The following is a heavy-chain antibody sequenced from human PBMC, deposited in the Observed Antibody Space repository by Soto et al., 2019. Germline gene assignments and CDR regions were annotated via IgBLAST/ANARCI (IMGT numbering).Heavy chain of an antibody. J-gene: IGHJ4*02. V-gene: IGHV3-33*01. CDR2: IWSDGSNK. D-gene: IGHD6-19*01. CDR3: ARGTVADHIHFDY. CDR1: GFTFSSYG. Sequence: GESLKISCAASGFTFSSYGMHWVRQAPGKGLEWVAVIWSDGSNKYYADSVKGRFTISRDNSKNTLYLQMNSLRAEDTAVYYCARGTVADHIHFDYWGQGTLVTVSS.